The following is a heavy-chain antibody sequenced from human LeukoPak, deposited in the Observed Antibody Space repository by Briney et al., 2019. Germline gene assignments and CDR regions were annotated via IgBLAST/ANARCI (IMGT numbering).Heavy chain of an antibody. J-gene: IGHJ5*02. V-gene: IGHV4-39*01. Sequence: PSETLSLTCTVSGDSISSTRYYWGWIPHPPGKGLEWIANIYYSGSTYYNPSLKSRVTISVDTSKNQFSLKLTSVTAADTAVYYCARQYDFWSGLNNWFDPWGQGTLVTVSS. CDR1: GDSISSTRYY. D-gene: IGHD3-3*01. CDR2: IYYSGST. CDR3: ARQYDFWSGLNNWFDP.